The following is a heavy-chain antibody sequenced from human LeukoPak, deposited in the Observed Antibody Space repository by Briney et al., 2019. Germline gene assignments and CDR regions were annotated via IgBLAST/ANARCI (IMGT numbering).Heavy chain of an antibody. CDR3: ARDPGIYPYYDFWSGYYYGMDV. Sequence: GGSLRLSCAASGFTFSSYAMHWVRQAPGKGLEWVAVISYDGSNKYYADSVKGQFTISRDNSKNTLYLQMNSLRAEDTAVYYCARDPGIYPYYDFWSGYYYGMDVWGQGTTVTVSS. D-gene: IGHD3-3*01. CDR2: ISYDGSNK. CDR1: GFTFSSYA. J-gene: IGHJ6*02. V-gene: IGHV3-30-3*01.